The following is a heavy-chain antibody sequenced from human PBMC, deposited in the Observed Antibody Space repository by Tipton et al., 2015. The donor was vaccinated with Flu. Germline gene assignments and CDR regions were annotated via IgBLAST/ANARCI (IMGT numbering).Heavy chain of an antibody. D-gene: IGHD3-16*01. J-gene: IGHJ4*02. CDR1: GGTFSNYA. V-gene: IGHV1-69*09. CDR3: EGLGVWTPRSFDY. Sequence: QLVQSGAEVKKPGSSVKVSCKTAGGTFSNYAINWVRQAPGQGLEWMGRIIPIYGIVSYAQKFQARVTITADKSTSTVYMELSSLISEDTAFFYCEGLGVWTPRSFDYWGQGTLVTVSS. CDR2: IIPIYGIV.